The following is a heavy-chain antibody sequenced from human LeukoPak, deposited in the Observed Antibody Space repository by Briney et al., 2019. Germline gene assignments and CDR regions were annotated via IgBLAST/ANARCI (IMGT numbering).Heavy chain of an antibody. CDR3: ARREYSSGLDY. CDR2: ITRGSGYT. J-gene: IGHJ4*02. V-gene: IGHV3-21*01. CDR1: GFTFSLYA. D-gene: IGHD6-19*01. Sequence: PGGSLRLSCAASGFTFSLYAMHWVRQAPGRGLEWVSSITRGSGYTGYADSLKGRFTVSRDDGKNSLYLQMNSLRAEDTAVYYCARREYSSGLDYRGQGTQVTVSS.